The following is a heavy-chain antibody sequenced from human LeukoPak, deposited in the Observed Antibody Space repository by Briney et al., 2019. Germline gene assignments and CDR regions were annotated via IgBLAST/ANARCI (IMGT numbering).Heavy chain of an antibody. CDR1: GYTFTGYY. J-gene: IGHJ4*02. CDR2: INPNSGGT. CDR3: ARGVVAGPLFYFGY. D-gene: IGHD6-19*01. V-gene: IGHV1-2*02. Sequence: ASVKVSCKASGYTFTGYYMHWVRQAPGQGLEWMGWINPNSGGTNYARKFQGRVTVTRDTSISTAYMELSRLRSDDTAVYYCARGVVAGPLFYFGYWGQGTLVTVSS.